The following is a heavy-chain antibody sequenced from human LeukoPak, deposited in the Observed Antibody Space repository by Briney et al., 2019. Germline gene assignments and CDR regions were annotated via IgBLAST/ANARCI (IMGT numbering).Heavy chain of an antibody. J-gene: IGHJ4*02. V-gene: IGHV1-2*02. D-gene: IGHD5-24*01. CDR1: GYTFAAYY. CDR3: ARDKDGYNYVPYY. Sequence: ASVKVSCKASGYTFAAYYIHWLRQAPGQGLAWMGWINPNSGGTNYAQKFQDRVTMTGDTSINTAYMELSRLRSDNTAIYYCARDKDGYNYVPYYWGQGTLVTVSS. CDR2: INPNSGGT.